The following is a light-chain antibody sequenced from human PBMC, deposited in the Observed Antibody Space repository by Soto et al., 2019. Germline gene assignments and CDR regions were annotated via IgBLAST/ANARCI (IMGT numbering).Light chain of an antibody. CDR3: SSYTSTNHVV. V-gene: IGLV2-14*01. CDR2: EVT. Sequence: QSVLTQPASVSGTPGQSITISSTGTNSDVGGYNYVSWYQQHPGKAPKLVIYEVTKRPSGVSNRFSGSKSGNTASLTISGLQAEDETDYYCSSYTSTNHVVFGGGTKVTVL. J-gene: IGLJ2*01. CDR1: NSDVGGYNY.